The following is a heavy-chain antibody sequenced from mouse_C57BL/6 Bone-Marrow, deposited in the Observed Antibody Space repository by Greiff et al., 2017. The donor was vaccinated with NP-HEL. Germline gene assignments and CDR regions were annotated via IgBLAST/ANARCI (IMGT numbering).Heavy chain of an antibody. CDR3: TREEGLLRYFDV. D-gene: IGHD2-3*01. CDR2: IYPGNSDT. Sequence: VQLQQSGTVLARPGASVKMSCKTSGYTFTSYWMHWVKQRPGQGLEWIGAIYPGNSDTSYNQKFKGKAKLTAVTSASTAYMELSSLTNEDSAVYYCTREEGLLRYFDVWGTGTTVTVSS. V-gene: IGHV1-5*01. CDR1: GYTFTSYW. J-gene: IGHJ1*03.